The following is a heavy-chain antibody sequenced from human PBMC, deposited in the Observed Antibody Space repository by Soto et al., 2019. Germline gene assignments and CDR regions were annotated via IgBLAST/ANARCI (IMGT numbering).Heavy chain of an antibody. V-gene: IGHV1-69*02. CDR2: IIPILGIA. J-gene: IGHJ5*02. D-gene: IGHD2-8*01. CDR3: AREEIVLMVYAYWFDP. Sequence: QVQLVQSGAEVKKPGSSVKVSCKASGGTFSSYTISWVRQAPGQGLEWMGRIIPILGIANYAQKFQGRVTITADKSTSTAYMVLSSLRSEDTAVYYCAREEIVLMVYAYWFDPWGQGTLVTVSS. CDR1: GGTFSSYT.